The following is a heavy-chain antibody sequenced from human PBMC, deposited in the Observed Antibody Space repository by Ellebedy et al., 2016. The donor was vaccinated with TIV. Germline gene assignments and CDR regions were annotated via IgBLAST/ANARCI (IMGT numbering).Heavy chain of an antibody. CDR3: ARGPRRVVVTKVFDP. CDR2: INHSGST. J-gene: IGHJ5*02. Sequence: SETLSLXCAVYGGSFSGYYWSWIRQPPGKGLEWIGEINHSGSTNYNPSLKSRVTISVDTSKNQFSLKLSSVTAADTAVYYCARGPRRVVVTKVFDPWGQGTLVTVSS. CDR1: GGSFSGYY. V-gene: IGHV4-34*01. D-gene: IGHD3-22*01.